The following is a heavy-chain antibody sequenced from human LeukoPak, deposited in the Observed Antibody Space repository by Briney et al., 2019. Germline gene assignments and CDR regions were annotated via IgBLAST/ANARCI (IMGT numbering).Heavy chain of an antibody. J-gene: IGHJ4*02. CDR2: INPNSGGT. Sequence: ASVKVSCKASGYTFTGYYMHWVRQAPGQGLEWMGWINPNSGGTNYAQKFQGRVTMTRDTSISTAYMELSRLRSDDTAVYYCARSIMITFGGVIVINYFDYWGQGTLVTVSS. V-gene: IGHV1-2*02. D-gene: IGHD3-16*02. CDR3: ARSIMITFGGVIVINYFDY. CDR1: GYTFTGYY.